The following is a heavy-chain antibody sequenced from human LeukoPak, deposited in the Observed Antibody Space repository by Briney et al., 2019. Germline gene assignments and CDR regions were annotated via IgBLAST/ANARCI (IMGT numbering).Heavy chain of an antibody. D-gene: IGHD2-15*01. J-gene: IGHJ4*02. CDR1: GFTFNTYW. Sequence: GGSLRLSCAASGFTFNTYWMSWVRQAPGKGLEWVASIKQDGSDKYYLDSVKGRFTISSDNAKSSLFLQMNSLRAEDTAVYYCARPAYCDADCYCHFDSWGRGTLVTVSS. CDR2: IKQDGSDK. CDR3: ARPAYCDADCYCHFDS. V-gene: IGHV3-7*01.